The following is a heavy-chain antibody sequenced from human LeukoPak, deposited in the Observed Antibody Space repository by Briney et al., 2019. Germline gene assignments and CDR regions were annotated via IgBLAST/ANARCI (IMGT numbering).Heavy chain of an antibody. Sequence: PGGSLRLSCAASGFTFSNAWMSWVRQAPGKGLEWVGQIKTKARGETTDYAAPAKGRFTISRDDSKNTLYLQMSSLKTEDTAVYYCTAGVGATAQDYWGQGTLVTVSS. CDR3: TAGVGATAQDY. D-gene: IGHD1-26*01. J-gene: IGHJ4*02. V-gene: IGHV3-15*01. CDR2: IKTKARGETT. CDR1: GFTFSNAW.